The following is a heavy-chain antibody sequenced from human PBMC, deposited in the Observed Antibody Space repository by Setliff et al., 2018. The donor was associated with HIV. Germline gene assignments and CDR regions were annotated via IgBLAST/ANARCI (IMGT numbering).Heavy chain of an antibody. D-gene: IGHD6-19*01. Sequence: SETLSLTCTVSGGSISSGSYYWSWIRQPAGKGLEWIGQIYTSGSTNYNPSLKSRVTISADTSKNEFFLKLTSVTAADTAVYYCARQPGYSSGWYFTASGFDPWGQGTLVTVSS. CDR1: GGSISSGSYY. CDR2: IYTSGST. J-gene: IGHJ5*02. V-gene: IGHV4-61*09. CDR3: ARQPGYSSGWYFTASGFDP.